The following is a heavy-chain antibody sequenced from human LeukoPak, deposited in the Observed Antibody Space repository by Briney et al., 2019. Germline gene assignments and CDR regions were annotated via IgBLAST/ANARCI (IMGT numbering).Heavy chain of an antibody. CDR2: IDPASGGT. V-gene: IGHV1-2*02. D-gene: IGHD2-2*02. CDR3: ARVPGPYTTSRFDF. CDR1: GYTFSAHY. J-gene: IGHJ4*02. Sequence: GASVKVSCKTSGYTFSAHYLHWVRQAPGQRRDWVGRIDPASGGTHYAQKFQGRVTVTRDTSTTTVDMELSGLRSDDTAVYYCARVPGPYTTSRFDFWGQGTLVTVSS.